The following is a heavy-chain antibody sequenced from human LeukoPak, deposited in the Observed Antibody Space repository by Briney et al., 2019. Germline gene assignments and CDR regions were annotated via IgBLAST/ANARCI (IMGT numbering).Heavy chain of an antibody. CDR3: ATLYTVANFDY. Sequence: KPSETLSLTCTVSGGSISSYYWSWIRQPPGKGLEWIGYIYYGGSTNYNPSLKSRVTISVDTSKNQFSLKLSSVTAADTAVYYCATLYTVANFDYWGQGTLVTVSS. CDR2: IYYGGST. D-gene: IGHD4-23*01. J-gene: IGHJ4*02. V-gene: IGHV4-59*01. CDR1: GGSISSYY.